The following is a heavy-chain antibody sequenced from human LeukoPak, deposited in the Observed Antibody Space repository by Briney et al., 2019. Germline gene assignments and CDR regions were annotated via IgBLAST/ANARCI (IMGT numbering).Heavy chain of an antibody. CDR1: GGSFSGYY. V-gene: IGHV4-34*01. J-gene: IGHJ4*02. CDR3: ARVECSGGTCYPFDY. Sequence: SETLSLTCAVYGGSFSGYYWSWIRQPPGKGLEWIGEINHSGSTNYNPSLKSRVTISVDTSKNRFSLKLSSVTAADTAVYYCARVECSGGTCYPFDYWGQGSLVTVSS. D-gene: IGHD2-15*01. CDR2: INHSGST.